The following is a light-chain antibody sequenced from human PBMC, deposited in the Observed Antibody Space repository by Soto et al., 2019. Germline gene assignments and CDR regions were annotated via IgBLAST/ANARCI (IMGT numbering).Light chain of an antibody. CDR1: QSVRSGF. J-gene: IGKJ5*01. Sequence: EIVLTQSPGTLSLSPGERASLSCRASQSVRSGFLGWYQQRPGQPPRLLIYGESSRAAGIPDRFSGSGSGTDVPLNISRLEPEDFAMYYCQQYGDSPVTFGQGTRRDIK. CDR2: GES. V-gene: IGKV3-20*01. CDR3: QQYGDSPVT.